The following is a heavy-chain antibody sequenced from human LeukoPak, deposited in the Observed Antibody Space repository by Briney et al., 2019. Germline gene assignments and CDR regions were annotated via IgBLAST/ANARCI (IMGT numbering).Heavy chain of an antibody. D-gene: IGHD6-13*01. CDR3: ARTPNRREGGLPGYSSSWYWFDP. V-gene: IGHV4-4*07. Sequence: SETLSLTCAVSGGSISSYYWSWIRQPAGKGLEWIGRIYTSGSTNYNPSLKSRVTMSVDTSKNQFSLKLSSVTAADTAVYYCARTPNRREGGLPGYSSSWYWFDPWGQGTLVTVSS. J-gene: IGHJ5*02. CDR2: IYTSGST. CDR1: GGSISSYY.